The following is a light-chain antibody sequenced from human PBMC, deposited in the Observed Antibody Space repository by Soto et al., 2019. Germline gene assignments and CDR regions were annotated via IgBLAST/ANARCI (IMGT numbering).Light chain of an antibody. CDR2: GAS. J-gene: IGKJ4*01. CDR1: QSVSSNY. V-gene: IGKV3-20*01. Sequence: EIVMTQSPGTLSLSPGETATLSCRASQSVSSNYVAWFHQKPGQAPRLLIYGASSRATGVPDRFSASGSGTDFTLTISRLEPEDFAVYYCQQYGRSPGTFGGGTKVDIK. CDR3: QQYGRSPGT.